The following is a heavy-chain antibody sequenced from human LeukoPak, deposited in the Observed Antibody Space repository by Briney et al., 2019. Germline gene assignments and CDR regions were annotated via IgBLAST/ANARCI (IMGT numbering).Heavy chain of an antibody. CDR3: AREVITAATHNNWFDP. V-gene: IGHV3-53*01. J-gene: IGHJ5*02. CDR2: IYSGGST. CDR1: GFTVSSNY. Sequence: GGSLRLSCAASGFTVSSNYMSWVRQAPGKGLEWVSLIYSGGSTYYADSVKGRFTISRDNSKNTVYLQMNSLRAEDTAVYYCAREVITAATHNNWFDPWGQGTLVTVSS. D-gene: IGHD6-13*01.